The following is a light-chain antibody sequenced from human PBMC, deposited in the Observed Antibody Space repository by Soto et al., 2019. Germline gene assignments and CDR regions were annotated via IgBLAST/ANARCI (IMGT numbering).Light chain of an antibody. Sequence: DIQMTQSPSTLSASLGDRVTIICRASRSVDKWLAWYQQKSGKAPKLLIYEASHLQSGVPSRFGGSGSGTEFTLTINNLQPEDVATYYCQQYYSFWTFGQGTTVEI. CDR1: RSVDKW. CDR3: QQYYSFWT. CDR2: EAS. V-gene: IGKV1-5*02. J-gene: IGKJ1*01.